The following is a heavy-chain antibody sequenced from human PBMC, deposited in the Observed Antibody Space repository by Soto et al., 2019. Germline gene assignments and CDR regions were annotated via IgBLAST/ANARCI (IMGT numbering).Heavy chain of an antibody. Sequence: EVQLVESGGGLVQPGRSLRLSCAASGFTFDDYAMHWVRQAPGKGLEWVSGISWNSGSIGYADSVKGRFTISRDNAKNSMYLQMNSLRAEDTALYYCAKDIHQEGDLLWFGEFDYWGQGTLVTVSS. CDR3: AKDIHQEGDLLWFGEFDY. V-gene: IGHV3-9*01. D-gene: IGHD3-10*01. J-gene: IGHJ4*02. CDR1: GFTFDDYA. CDR2: ISWNSGSI.